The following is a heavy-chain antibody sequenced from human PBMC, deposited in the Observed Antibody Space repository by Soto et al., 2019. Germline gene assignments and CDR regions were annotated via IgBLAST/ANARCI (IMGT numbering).Heavy chain of an antibody. D-gene: IGHD1-26*01. V-gene: IGHV3-64*01. CDR3: ASGHLPWEYHSSGMDV. J-gene: IGHJ6*02. Sequence: EVQLVESGGGLVQPGGSLTLSCVASGFTFTTYCMHWVREATGKGLEYLSAISNDAVHTYYANSVKDRFTISRDNSKDTLYFHMGSLRPEYMAVYYCASGHLPWEYHSSGMDVWGQVPTFTVSS. CDR1: GFTFTTYC. CDR2: ISNDAVHT.